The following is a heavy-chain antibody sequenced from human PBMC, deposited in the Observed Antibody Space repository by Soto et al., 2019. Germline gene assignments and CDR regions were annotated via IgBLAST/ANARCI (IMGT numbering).Heavy chain of an antibody. J-gene: IGHJ4*02. CDR3: ARDEFGGVDH. CDR2: IWYDGRKT. V-gene: IGHV3-33*01. D-gene: IGHD2-8*02. CDR1: GFTFSNYG. Sequence: QVQLVESGGGVVQPGRSLRLSCAASGFTFSNYGMHWVRQAPGKGLEWVAVIWYDGRKTFYAESVRGRFTISRDNSKNTLYLQMSSLKGDDTAVYDCARDEFGGVDHWGQGTLVTVFS.